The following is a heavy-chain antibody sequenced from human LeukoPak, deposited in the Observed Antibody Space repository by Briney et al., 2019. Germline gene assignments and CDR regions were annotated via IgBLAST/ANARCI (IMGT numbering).Heavy chain of an antibody. CDR2: IGGSGGRT. D-gene: IGHD4-17*01. V-gene: IGHV3-23*01. J-gene: IGHJ4*02. CDR1: GLIFSNYA. Sequence: GGSLRLSCAASGLIFSNYAMSWVRQAPGKGLKWVSSIGGSGGRTYYADSVNGRFTISRDNSKNTLYLQTNSLRAEDTAVYYCAKGGDYADYTIDNWGQGTLVTVSS. CDR3: AKGGDYADYTIDN.